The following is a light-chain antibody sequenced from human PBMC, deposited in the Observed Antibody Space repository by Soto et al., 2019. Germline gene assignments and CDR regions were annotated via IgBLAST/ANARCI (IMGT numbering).Light chain of an antibody. Sequence: QSVLTQPPSASGSPGQSVTISCTGTKNDIGVYDFVSWYQHHPGKAPRLIIYEVVQRPSGVPDRFSGSKSGTSASLAISGLQSEDEADYYCASWDDSLNGGVFGGGTKLTVL. CDR3: ASWDDSLNGGV. J-gene: IGLJ3*02. CDR1: KNDIGVYDF. CDR2: EVV. V-gene: IGLV2-8*01.